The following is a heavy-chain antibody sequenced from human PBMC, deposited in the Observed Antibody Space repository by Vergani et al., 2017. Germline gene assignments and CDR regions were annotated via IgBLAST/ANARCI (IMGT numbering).Heavy chain of an antibody. D-gene: IGHD1-26*01. CDR1: GFTVSSNY. CDR3: ARANSGIVGATFFDY. V-gene: IGHV3-53*01. J-gene: IGHJ4*02. Sequence: EVQLVESGGGLIQPGGSLRLSCAASGFTVSSNYMSWVRQAPGKGLEWVSVIYSGGSTYYADSVKGRFTISRDNSKNTLYLQMNSLRAEDTAAYYCARANSGIVGATFFDYWGQGTLVTVSS. CDR2: IYSGGST.